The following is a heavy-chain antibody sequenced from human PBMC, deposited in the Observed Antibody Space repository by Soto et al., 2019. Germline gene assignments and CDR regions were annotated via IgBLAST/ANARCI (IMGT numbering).Heavy chain of an antibody. CDR2: IGGRGNSA. Sequence: GGSLRLSCAASGFIFTNYAMNWVCQAPGKGLEWVSVIGGRGNSAYYADSVQGRFTISRDNSKNTLSLQMSSLTADDTAIYYCVRGGRGSFDFWGRGTMVTVSS. CDR3: VRGGRGSFDF. V-gene: IGHV3-23*01. J-gene: IGHJ3*01. D-gene: IGHD5-12*01. CDR1: GFIFTNYA.